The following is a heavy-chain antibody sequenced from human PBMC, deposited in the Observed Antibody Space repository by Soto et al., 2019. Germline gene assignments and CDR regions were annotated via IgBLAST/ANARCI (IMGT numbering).Heavy chain of an antibody. CDR3: ARYAAEVTTFFDH. J-gene: IGHJ4*02. V-gene: IGHV3-11*06. D-gene: IGHD4-17*01. CDR2: ISGNSGSK. CDR1: GFIFNDYY. Sequence: VQLVESGGGLVKPGGSLTLSCAASGFIFNDYYMSWIRQAPGKGLEWLSNISGNSGSKKYADAGKGRFTISRDNAKKPLYLEMHSLRAEDTAVYYCARYAAEVTTFFDHWGQGTLVTVSS.